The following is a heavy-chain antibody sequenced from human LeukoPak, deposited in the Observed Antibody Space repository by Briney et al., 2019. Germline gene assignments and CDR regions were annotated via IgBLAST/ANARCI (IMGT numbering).Heavy chain of an antibody. CDR1: GFLFNSYG. Sequence: GGSLRLSCAASGFLFNSYGMSWVRQAPGQGLEWVSSITGSTRTTYYTDSVKGRFIISRDNSKNTLYLQMNSLRAEDTAVYYCAKDQLNRFCSGGSCSVTHDYWGQGTLVTVSS. V-gene: IGHV3-23*01. D-gene: IGHD2-15*01. CDR3: AKDQLNRFCSGGSCSVTHDY. J-gene: IGHJ4*02. CDR2: ITGSTRTT.